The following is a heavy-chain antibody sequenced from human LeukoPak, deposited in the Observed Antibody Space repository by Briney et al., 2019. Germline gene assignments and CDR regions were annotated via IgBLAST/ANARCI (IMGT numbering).Heavy chain of an antibody. CDR2: ISSSSSYI. J-gene: IGHJ4*02. CDR1: GFTFSSYS. Sequence: GGSLRLSCAASGFTFSSYSMNWVRQAPGRGVEWVSSISSSSSYIYYADSVRGRFTISRDNAKNSLYLQMNSLRAEDTAVYYCARETGDCVWGSYPWFDYWGQGTLVTVSS. V-gene: IGHV3-21*01. CDR3: ARETGDCVWGSYPWFDY. D-gene: IGHD3-16*01.